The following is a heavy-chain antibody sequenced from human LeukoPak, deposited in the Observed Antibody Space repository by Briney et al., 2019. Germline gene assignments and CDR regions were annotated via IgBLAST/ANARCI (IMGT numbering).Heavy chain of an antibody. CDR2: INPNSGGT. D-gene: IGHD5-12*01. CDR3: ARVYQGRRRGYSGYDLNEEFDY. V-gene: IGHV1-2*02. J-gene: IGHJ4*02. Sequence: ASVKVSCKASGYTFTGYYMHWVRQAPGQGLEWMGWINPNSGGTNYAQKFQGRVTMTRDTSISTAYMELSRLRSDDTAVYYCARVYQGRRRGYSGYDLNEEFDYWGQGTLVTVSS. CDR1: GYTFTGYY.